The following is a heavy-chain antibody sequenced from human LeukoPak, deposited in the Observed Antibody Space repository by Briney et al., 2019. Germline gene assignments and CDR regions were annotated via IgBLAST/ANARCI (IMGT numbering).Heavy chain of an antibody. J-gene: IGHJ4*02. CDR2: INHSGST. CDR1: GGSISSSSYY. V-gene: IGHV4-39*07. CDR3: ASESAGGDY. Sequence: SETLSLTCTVSGGSISSSSYYWSWIRQPPGKGLEWIGEINHSGSTNYNPSLKSRVTISVDTSKNQFSLKLSSVTAADTAVYYCASESAGGDYWGQGTLVTVSS. D-gene: IGHD6-13*01.